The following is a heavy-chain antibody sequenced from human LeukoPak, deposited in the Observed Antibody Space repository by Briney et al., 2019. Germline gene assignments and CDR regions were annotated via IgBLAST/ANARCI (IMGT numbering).Heavy chain of an antibody. J-gene: IGHJ6*04. V-gene: IGHV3-30*18. CDR1: GFTFSNYG. CDR3: AKDLITVVRGSAMDV. CDR2: ISYDGGNK. D-gene: IGHD3-10*01. Sequence: GGSLRLSCVASGFTFSNYGIHWVRQAPGKGLEWVAVISYDGGNKYYGASVKGRFTISRDNSKNTLYLQMNSLRGEDTAVYYCAKDLITVVRGSAMDVWGKGNTVTVSS.